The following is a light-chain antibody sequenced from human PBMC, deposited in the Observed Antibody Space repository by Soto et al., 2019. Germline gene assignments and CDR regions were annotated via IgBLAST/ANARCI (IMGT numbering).Light chain of an antibody. CDR2: EAS. CDR3: QQYNGYWT. Sequence: DIQMAQSPSTLSASVGDRVTITCRASQSISGSLAWYQQKPGKAPKLLIFEASNFKSGVPSRFSGRGSGTEYTLTISSLQPDDSASYYCQQYNGYWTFGQGTRVEIK. V-gene: IGKV1-5*03. CDR1: QSISGS. J-gene: IGKJ1*01.